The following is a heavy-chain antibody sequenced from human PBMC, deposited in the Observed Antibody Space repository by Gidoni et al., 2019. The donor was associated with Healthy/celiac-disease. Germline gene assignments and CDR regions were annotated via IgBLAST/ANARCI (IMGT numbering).Heavy chain of an antibody. Sequence: HVQLLESGGGLVTPGGSLRLSCAASGFTFRDYYICWIRQAPGKGLEWVAYISSISSYTNYSDSVKGQFTISRDNAKNSLYLQMNSRRAEDTAVYYCARVGKTSRKFAVAGTTPFFDYWGQGTLVTVSS. D-gene: IGHD6-19*01. J-gene: IGHJ4*02. V-gene: IGHV3-11*03. CDR3: ARVGKTSRKFAVAGTTPFFDY. CDR1: GFTFRDYY. CDR2: ISSISSYT.